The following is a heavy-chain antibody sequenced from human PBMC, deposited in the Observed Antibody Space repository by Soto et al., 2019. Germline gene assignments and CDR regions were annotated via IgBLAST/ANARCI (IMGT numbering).Heavy chain of an antibody. Sequence: EVQLVESGGGLVQPGGSLRLSCATSGFTLSDHYMDWVRQAPGEGLEWVARIRNRAKSYTTEYAASVRGRFTISRDDSKNSLYLQMNSLKTEDTAVYYCVRGSDALTTYCFFDYWGQGTLVTVSS. CDR1: GFTLSDHY. J-gene: IGHJ4*02. D-gene: IGHD3-9*01. CDR3: VRGSDALTTYCFFDY. V-gene: IGHV3-72*01. CDR2: IRNRAKSYTT.